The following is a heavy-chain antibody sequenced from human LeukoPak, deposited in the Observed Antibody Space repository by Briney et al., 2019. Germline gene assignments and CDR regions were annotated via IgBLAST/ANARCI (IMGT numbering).Heavy chain of an antibody. Sequence: ASVKVSCKASGGTFCSYAISWVRQAPGQGLEWMGRIIPILGIANYAQKFQGRVTITADKSTSTAYKELSSLRSEDTAVYYCARARDIVVSGGWFDPWGQGTLVTVSS. D-gene: IGHD2-2*01. CDR3: ARARDIVVSGGWFDP. CDR2: IIPILGIA. J-gene: IGHJ5*02. V-gene: IGHV1-69*04. CDR1: GGTFCSYA.